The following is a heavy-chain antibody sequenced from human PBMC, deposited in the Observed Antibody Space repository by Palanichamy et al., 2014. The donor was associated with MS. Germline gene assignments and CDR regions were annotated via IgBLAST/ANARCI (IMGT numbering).Heavy chain of an antibody. CDR2: INAGNGNT. J-gene: IGHJ1*01. CDR1: GYTFTTYV. Sequence: QVQLVQSGAEVKKPGASVKVSCKASGYTFTTYVMHWVRQAPGQSLEWMGWINAGNGNTKYSQKFQGRITITWDTSASTAYVELSSLRSEDTAVYYCARDYYDSSGFFQHWGQGTLVTVSS. V-gene: IGHV1-3*01. CDR3: ARDYYDSSGFFQH. D-gene: IGHD3-22*01.